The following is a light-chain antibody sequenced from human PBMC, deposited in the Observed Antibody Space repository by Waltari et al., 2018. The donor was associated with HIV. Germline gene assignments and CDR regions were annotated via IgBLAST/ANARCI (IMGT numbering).Light chain of an antibody. J-gene: IGLJ2*01. CDR2: ANN. CDR1: GSNFGTGYD. Sequence: QSVLTQAPSVSGAPGQRVTISCTGSGSNFGTGYDVPWYQQLPGTAPKLLIYANNQRPSGVPARFSGSKSATSASLVITGLQAEDEADYYCQSYDSSLNGHVVFGGGTKVTVL. CDR3: QSYDSSLNGHVV. V-gene: IGLV1-40*01.